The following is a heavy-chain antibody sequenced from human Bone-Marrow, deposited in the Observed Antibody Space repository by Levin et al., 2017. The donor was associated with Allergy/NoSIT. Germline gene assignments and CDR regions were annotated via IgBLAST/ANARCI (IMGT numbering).Heavy chain of an antibody. CDR2: INPIFDST. J-gene: IGHJ4*02. V-gene: IGHV1-69*13. CDR1: GVTFSSYG. Sequence: ASVKVSCKASGVTFSSYGISWVRQAPGQGLEWMGGINPIFDSTIYAQKLQGRVTITADESTSTVYMELSSLRSEDTAVYYCARRRIAVADPFDYWGQGTPVTVSS. D-gene: IGHD6-19*01. CDR3: ARRRIAVADPFDY.